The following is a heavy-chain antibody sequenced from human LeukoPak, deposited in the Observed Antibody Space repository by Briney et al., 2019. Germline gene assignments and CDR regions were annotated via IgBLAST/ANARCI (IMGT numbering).Heavy chain of an antibody. CDR2: INPNSGGT. D-gene: IGHD6-13*01. J-gene: IGHJ6*02. Sequence: GASVKVSCKASGYTFTGYYMHWVRQAPGQGLEWMGWINPNSGGTNYAQKFQGRVTMTRDTSISTAYMELSRLRSDDMAVYYCARAEGYSSSWYYSYYYYGMDVWGQGTTVTVSS. CDR1: GYTFTGYY. V-gene: IGHV1-2*02. CDR3: ARAEGYSSSWYYSYYYYGMDV.